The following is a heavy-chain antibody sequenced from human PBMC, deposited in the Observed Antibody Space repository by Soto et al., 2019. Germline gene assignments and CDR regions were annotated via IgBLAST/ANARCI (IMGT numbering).Heavy chain of an antibody. CDR2: IIPIFGTA. J-gene: IGHJ5*02. Sequence: QVQLVQSGAEVKKPGSSVKVSCKASGGTFSSYAISWVRQAPGQGLEWMGGIIPIFGTANYAQKFQGRVTLTADESTSPAYMELSSLRSEDTAVYYCARDARAAGITIFGVFSDPLNWFDPWGQGTLVTVSS. D-gene: IGHD3-3*01. CDR3: ARDARAAGITIFGVFSDPLNWFDP. CDR1: GGTFSSYA. V-gene: IGHV1-69*12.